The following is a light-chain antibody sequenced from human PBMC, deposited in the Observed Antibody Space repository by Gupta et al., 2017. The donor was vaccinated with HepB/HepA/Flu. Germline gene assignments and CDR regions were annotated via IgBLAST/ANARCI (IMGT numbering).Light chain of an antibody. Sequence: DITMPPSPSSLSASVGDRVSIACRASQTISTYLNWYQQKPGRAPNLLIYGASNLQSGVPSRFIGSGSGTEFTLTISSLQPEDLATYYCQQSHFSQRTFGQGTKVEIK. CDR1: QTISTY. CDR2: GAS. J-gene: IGKJ1*01. CDR3: QQSHFSQRT. V-gene: IGKV1-39*01.